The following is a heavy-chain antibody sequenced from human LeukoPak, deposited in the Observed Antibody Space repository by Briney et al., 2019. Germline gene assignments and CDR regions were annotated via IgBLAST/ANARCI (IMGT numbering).Heavy chain of an antibody. CDR1: GFTFRDYS. V-gene: IGHV3-23*01. Sequence: GASLRLSCVASGFTFRDYSMAWVRQLLGGGLEWVSAIARDDFTVYPDPLKGRFTISRDNSRNTLYLQMNTLRAEDTAVYYCVKERDRGTDVADDFDFWGQGTLVTVSS. J-gene: IGHJ4*02. CDR3: VKERDRGTDVADDFDF. D-gene: IGHD6-19*01. CDR2: IARDDFT.